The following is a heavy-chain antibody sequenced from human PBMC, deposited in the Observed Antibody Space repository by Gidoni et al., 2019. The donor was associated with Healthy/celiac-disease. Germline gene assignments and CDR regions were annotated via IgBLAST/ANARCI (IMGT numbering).Heavy chain of an antibody. Sequence: EVQLVESGGGLVQPGGSLRLSCAASGFTFSSYSMNWVRQAPGKGLEWVSYISSSSSTIYYADPVKGRFTISRDNAKNSLYLQMNSLRAEDTAVYYCAPDPRNYGSYFDYWGQGTLVTVSS. D-gene: IGHD4-17*01. J-gene: IGHJ4*02. CDR1: GFTFSSYS. CDR3: APDPRNYGSYFDY. CDR2: ISSSSSTI. V-gene: IGHV3-48*01.